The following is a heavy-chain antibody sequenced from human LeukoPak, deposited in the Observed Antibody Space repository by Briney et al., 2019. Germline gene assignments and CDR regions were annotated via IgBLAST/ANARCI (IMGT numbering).Heavy chain of an antibody. CDR3: AKDDTGYFDC. D-gene: IGHD7-27*01. CDR1: GGTLSSYA. V-gene: IGHV1-69*05. Sequence: SSVKVSFKASGGTLSSYAISWVRQSPGQGLEWMGGSIAMFGTATYAQKFQGRVTITTDESTHTAYMELTSLTSEDTAVYYCAKDDTGYFDCWGQGTLVTVSS. CDR2: SIAMFGTA. J-gene: IGHJ4*02.